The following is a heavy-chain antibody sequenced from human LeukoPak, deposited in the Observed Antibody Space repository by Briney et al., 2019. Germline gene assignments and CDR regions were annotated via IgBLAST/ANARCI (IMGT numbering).Heavy chain of an antibody. V-gene: IGHV1-18*01. CDR3: ARDCYSSSCQEYFQH. D-gene: IGHD6-13*01. CDR2: ISAYNGNT. Sequence: GASVKVSCKASGYTFTSYGISWVRQAPGQGLEWMGWISAYNGNTHYAQKLQGRVTMTTDTSTSTAYMELRSLRSDDTAVYYCARDCYSSSCQEYFQHWGQGTLVTVSS. J-gene: IGHJ1*01. CDR1: GYTFTSYG.